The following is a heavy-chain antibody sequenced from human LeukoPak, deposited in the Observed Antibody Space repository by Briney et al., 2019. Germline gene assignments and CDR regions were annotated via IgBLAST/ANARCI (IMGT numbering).Heavy chain of an antibody. J-gene: IGHJ4*02. CDR3: ARANTYGSGRFL. Sequence: SETLSLTCTVSGGSISSYYWSWIRQPAGKGLEWIGHIYISGSTNYNPSLRSRVTISVDTSKNQFSLKLTSVTAADTAVYYCARANTYGSGRFLWGQGTLVTVSS. D-gene: IGHD3-10*01. V-gene: IGHV4-4*07. CDR1: GGSISSYY. CDR2: IYISGST.